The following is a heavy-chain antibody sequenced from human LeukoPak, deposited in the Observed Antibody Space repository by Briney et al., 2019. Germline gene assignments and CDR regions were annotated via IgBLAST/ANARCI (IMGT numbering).Heavy chain of an antibody. V-gene: IGHV1-69*13. J-gene: IGHJ4*02. D-gene: IGHD3-10*01. CDR3: ARLDENYYGSGSQFDY. CDR2: IIPIFGTA. CDR1: GGTFSSYA. Sequence: ASVKVSCKASGGTFSSYAISWVRQAPGQGLEWMGGIIPIFGTANYAQKFQGRVTITADESTSTAYMELSSLRSEDTAVYYCARLDENYYGSGSQFDYWGQGTLDTVSS.